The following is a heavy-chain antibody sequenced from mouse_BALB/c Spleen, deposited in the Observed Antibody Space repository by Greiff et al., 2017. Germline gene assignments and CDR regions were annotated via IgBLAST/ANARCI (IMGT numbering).Heavy chain of an antibody. CDR1: GFNIKDYY. CDR3: NGGAYYGTWFAY. CDR2: IDPENGDT. D-gene: IGHD2-10*01. J-gene: IGHJ3*01. V-gene: IGHV14-4*02. Sequence: EVQLVESGAELVRSGASVKLSCTASGFNIKDYYMHWVKQRPEQGLEWIGWIDPENGDTEYAPKFQGKATMTADTSSNTAYLQLSSLTSEDTAVYYCNGGAYYGTWFAYWGQGTLVTVSA.